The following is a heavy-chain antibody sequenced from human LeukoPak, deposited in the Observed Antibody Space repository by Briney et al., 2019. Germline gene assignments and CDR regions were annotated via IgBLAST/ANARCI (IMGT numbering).Heavy chain of an antibody. J-gene: IGHJ5*02. CDR1: GASIRSGRNY. CDR3: AREQQLVPNWFDP. D-gene: IGHD6-13*01. Sequence: PSETLSLTCNVSGASIRSGRNYWGWIRQSPGKGLEWIGSIYYSGSSSYNPSLQSRVTISVDTSKNQFSLKLSSVTAADTAVYYCAREQQLVPNWFDPWAREPWSPSPQ. CDR2: IYYSGSS. V-gene: IGHV4-39*07.